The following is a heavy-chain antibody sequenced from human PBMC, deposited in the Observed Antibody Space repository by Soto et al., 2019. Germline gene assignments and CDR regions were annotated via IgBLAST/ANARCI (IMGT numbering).Heavy chain of an antibody. CDR2: TYYRSKWYN. D-gene: IGHD3-9*01. CDR1: GDSVSSNSAA. J-gene: IGHJ5*02. V-gene: IGHV6-1*01. CDR3: ARVPFVRYFDWLPWFDP. Sequence: SQTLSLTCVISGDSVSSNSAAWNWIRQSPSRGLEWLGKTYYRSKWYNEYAESVKSRITINPDTSKNQFSLKLSSVTAADTAVYYCARVPFVRYFDWLPWFDPWGQGTLVTVSS.